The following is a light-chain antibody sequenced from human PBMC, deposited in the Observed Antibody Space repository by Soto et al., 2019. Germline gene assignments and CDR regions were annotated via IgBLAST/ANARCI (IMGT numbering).Light chain of an antibody. CDR1: SSNIGAGYD. Sequence: QSALTQPPSVSGAPGQRVTISCTGSSSNIGAGYDVHWYQQLPGTAPKLLLYNDNNRPSGVPDRISGSKSGTSASLAITGLQAEDEADYYCQFYDSSLSGYVFGTGTKVTVL. CDR3: QFYDSSLSGYV. J-gene: IGLJ1*01. V-gene: IGLV1-40*01. CDR2: NDN.